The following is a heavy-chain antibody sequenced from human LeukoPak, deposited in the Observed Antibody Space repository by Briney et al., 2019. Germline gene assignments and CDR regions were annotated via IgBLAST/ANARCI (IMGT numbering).Heavy chain of an antibody. CDR2: IWYGGSNK. V-gene: IGHV3-33*08. D-gene: IGHD3-10*01. CDR1: GFTFSSYG. J-gene: IGHJ3*02. Sequence: PGGSLRLTCAASGFTFSSYGMHWVRQAPGKGLEWVAVIWYGGSNKYYADSVKGRFTISRDNSKNTLYLQMNSLRAEDTAVYYCAKSLFTSAAGSGRASDIWGQGTMVTVSS. CDR3: AKSLFTSAAGSGRASDI.